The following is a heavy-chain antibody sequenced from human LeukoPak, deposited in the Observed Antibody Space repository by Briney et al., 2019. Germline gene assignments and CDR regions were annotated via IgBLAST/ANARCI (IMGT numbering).Heavy chain of an antibody. J-gene: IGHJ4*02. CDR3: ARDRCSSTSCHTIAPEYYFDY. CDR1: GYTFTSYY. CDR2: INPSGGST. Sequence: ASVKVSCKASGYTFTSYYMHWVRQAPGQGLEWMGIINPSGGSTSYAQKFQGRVSMTRDTSTSTFYMELSSLRSEDTAVYYCARDRCSSTSCHTIAPEYYFDYWGQGTLVTVSS. V-gene: IGHV1-46*01. D-gene: IGHD2-2*02.